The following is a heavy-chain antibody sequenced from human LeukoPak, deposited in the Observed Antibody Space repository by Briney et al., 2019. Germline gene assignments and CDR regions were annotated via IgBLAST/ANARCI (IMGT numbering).Heavy chain of an antibody. CDR1: GGSISSTFYY. V-gene: IGHV4-39*01. CDR2: IYYSGST. J-gene: IGHJ4*02. D-gene: IGHD3-22*01. CDR3: ARHGAGGTTMMVLEVLYYFGY. Sequence: SETLSLTCTVSGGSISSTFYYWGWIRQSPGKGLEWIVSIYYSGSTYYNPSLKSRVTISVDTSKNQLSLKLSSVTAADTAVYSCARHGAGGTTMMVLEVLYYFGYWGQGTLVTVSS.